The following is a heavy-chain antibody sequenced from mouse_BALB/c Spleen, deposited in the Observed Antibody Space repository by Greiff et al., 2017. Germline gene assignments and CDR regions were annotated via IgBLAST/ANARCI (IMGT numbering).Heavy chain of an antibody. V-gene: IGHV14-3*02. CDR3: ARRVYYGTGYYYAMDC. J-gene: IGHJ4*01. Sequence: EVQLHQSGAELVKPGASVKLSCTASGFNIKDTYMHWVKQRPEQGLEWIGRIDPANGNTKYDPKFQGKATITADTSSNTAYLQLSSLTSEDTAVYYCARRVYYGTGYYYAMDCRGQGTSVTVSS. CDR1: GFNIKDTY. CDR2: IDPANGNT. D-gene: IGHD1-1*01.